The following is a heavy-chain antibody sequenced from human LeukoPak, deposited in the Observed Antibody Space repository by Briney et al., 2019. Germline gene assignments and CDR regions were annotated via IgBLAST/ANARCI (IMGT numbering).Heavy chain of an antibody. D-gene: IGHD2-15*01. V-gene: IGHV4-31*03. J-gene: IGHJ4*02. CDR2: IYYSGST. CDR1: GGSISSGGYY. Sequence: SETLSLTCTVSGGSISSGGYYWSWIRQHPGKGLEWIGYIYYSGSTYYNPSLKSRVTISVDTSKNQFSLKLSSVTAADTAVYCCAREIGCSGGSCYSRFDYWGQGTLVTVSS. CDR3: AREIGCSGGSCYSRFDY.